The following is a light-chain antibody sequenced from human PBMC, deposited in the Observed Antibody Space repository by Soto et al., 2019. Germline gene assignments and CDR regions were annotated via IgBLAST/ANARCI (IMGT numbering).Light chain of an antibody. Sequence: QPVLTQPPSASGTPGQRVTISCSGSTANIGSNYVNWYQQLPGAAPKLLIYKNDKRPSGVPDRFSASRSASSASLAISGLRSDDEAEYFCGTWDDSLTTWMFGGGTKVTVL. J-gene: IGLJ3*02. CDR1: TANIGSNY. CDR2: KND. CDR3: GTWDDSLTTWM. V-gene: IGLV1-47*01.